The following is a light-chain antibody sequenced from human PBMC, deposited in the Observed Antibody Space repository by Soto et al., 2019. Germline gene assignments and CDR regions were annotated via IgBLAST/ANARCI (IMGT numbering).Light chain of an antibody. Sequence: EIVVTQSPGTMSLSPGERATLSCRASQTISNNYLAWFQHKPGQAPRLLIYDASNRATGIPDRFSGSGSGTDFTLTITRLGSEDFAVYYCQQYDSSPRAFGQGTKVEV. CDR1: QTISNNY. CDR2: DAS. CDR3: QQYDSSPRA. V-gene: IGKV3-20*01. J-gene: IGKJ1*01.